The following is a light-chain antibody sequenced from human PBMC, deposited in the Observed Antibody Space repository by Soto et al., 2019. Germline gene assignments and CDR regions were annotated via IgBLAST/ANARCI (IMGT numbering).Light chain of an antibody. J-gene: IGKJ1*01. CDR3: QHYNNWPVA. Sequence: EIVLTQSPATLSLSPGERATLSCRASQSISNSLAWYQHKPGQAPRLLIYDASNRATGVPTRFSGSGSGTEFTLTISSLQPEDFAVYYCQHYNNWPVAFGQGTKVDIK. CDR2: DAS. V-gene: IGKV3-15*01. CDR1: QSISNS.